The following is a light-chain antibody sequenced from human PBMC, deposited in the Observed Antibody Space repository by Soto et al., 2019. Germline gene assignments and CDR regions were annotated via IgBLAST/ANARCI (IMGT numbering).Light chain of an antibody. V-gene: IGKV1-27*01. CDR1: QGISHY. CDR2: AAS. Sequence: DIQMTQSPSSLSASVGDRVTISCRASQGISHYLAWYQQRPGKAPKLLIYAASTLQSGVPSRFSGGGSGTEFTLTISSLQPEDVTTYYCQNYNSGPSFGGGTKVEIK. CDR3: QNYNSGPS. J-gene: IGKJ4*01.